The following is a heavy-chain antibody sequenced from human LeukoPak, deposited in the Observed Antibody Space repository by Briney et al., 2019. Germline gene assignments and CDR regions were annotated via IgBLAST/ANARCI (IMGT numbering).Heavy chain of an antibody. CDR1: GGTFSSYA. CDR2: IIPIFGTA. V-gene: IGHV1-69*06. D-gene: IGHD3-9*01. Sequence: SVKVSCKASGGTFSSYAISWVRQAPGQGLEWMGRIIPIFGTANYAQKFQGRVTITADKSTSTAYMEPSSLRSEDAAVYYCARDNDISPIHWGQGTLVTVSS. CDR3: ARDNDISPIH. J-gene: IGHJ4*02.